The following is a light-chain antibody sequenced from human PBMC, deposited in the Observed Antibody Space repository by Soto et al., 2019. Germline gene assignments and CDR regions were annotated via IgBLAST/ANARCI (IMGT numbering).Light chain of an antibody. Sequence: EIVLTQSPATLSLSPGERATLSCRASQSVSSFLAWYQQKPGQAPRLLIYDASHRATGIPARFSGSGSGTDFTLTTSTLEPEDFAVYYCQQRSNWPKTLGQGTKVDNK. CDR3: QQRSNWPKT. CDR1: QSVSSF. CDR2: DAS. V-gene: IGKV3-11*01. J-gene: IGKJ1*01.